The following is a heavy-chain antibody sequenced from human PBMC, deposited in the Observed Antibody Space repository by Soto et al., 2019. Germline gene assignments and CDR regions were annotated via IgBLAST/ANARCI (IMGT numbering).Heavy chain of an antibody. D-gene: IGHD2-15*01. CDR1: GYIFTCYV. CDR3: ARMGYCSGGSCYSGSGDY. Sequence: ASVKVSCKASGYIFTCYVISWVRQAPGQGLEWMGWISAHNGNTAYAQKLQGRVTMTTDTATNTAYMELRSLRSDDTALYYCARMGYCSGGSCYSGSGDYWGQGTLVTVSS. V-gene: IGHV1-18*04. J-gene: IGHJ4*02. CDR2: ISAHNGNT.